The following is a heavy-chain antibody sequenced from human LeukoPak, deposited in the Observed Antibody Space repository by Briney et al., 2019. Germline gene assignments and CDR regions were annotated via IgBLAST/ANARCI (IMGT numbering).Heavy chain of an antibody. CDR2: IYYSGST. CDR3: ARKMYYYDSSGYGRAFDI. V-gene: IGHV4-39*01. Sequence: PSETLSLTCTVSGGSISSSSYHWGWIRQPPGKGLEWIGSIYYSGSTYYNPSLKSRVTISVDTSKNQFSLELSSVTAADTAVYYCARKMYYYDSSGYGRAFDIWGQGTMVTVSS. J-gene: IGHJ3*02. D-gene: IGHD3-22*01. CDR1: GGSISSSSYH.